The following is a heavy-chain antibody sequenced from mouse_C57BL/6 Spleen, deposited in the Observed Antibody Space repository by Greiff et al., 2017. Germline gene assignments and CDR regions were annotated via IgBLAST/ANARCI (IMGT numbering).Heavy chain of an antibody. D-gene: IGHD1-1*01. V-gene: IGHV1-80*01. CDR1: GYAFSSYW. CDR2: IYPGAGDT. Sequence: QVQLQQSGAGLVKPGASVKISCKASGYAFSSYWMNWVKQRPGKGPEWVGQIYPGAGDTNYNGRFKGQATLSGDKSSSTAYMQLSSLTSEDSAVYFCARDYGSSYGAWFAYWGQGTLVTVSA. CDR3: ARDYGSSYGAWFAY. J-gene: IGHJ3*01.